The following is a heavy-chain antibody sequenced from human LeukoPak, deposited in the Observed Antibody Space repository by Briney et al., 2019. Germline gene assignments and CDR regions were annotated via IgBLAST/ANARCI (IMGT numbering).Heavy chain of an antibody. Sequence: GASVKVSCKASGGTFSSYAISWVRQAPGQGLEWMGGIIPIFGTANYAQKFQGRVTITADESTSTAYMKLSSLRSEDTAVYYCARSPRGGYGDYSGSFDIWGQGTMVTVSS. CDR2: IIPIFGTA. D-gene: IGHD4-17*01. V-gene: IGHV1-69*13. CDR3: ARSPRGGYGDYSGSFDI. J-gene: IGHJ3*02. CDR1: GGTFSSYA.